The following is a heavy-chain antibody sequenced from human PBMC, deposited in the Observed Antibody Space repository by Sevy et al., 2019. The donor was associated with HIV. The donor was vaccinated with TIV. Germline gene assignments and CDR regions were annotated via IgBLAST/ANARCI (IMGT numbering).Heavy chain of an antibody. Sequence: GGSLRLSCAASGFTFSTYAMTWVRQAPGKGLEWVSVIIASAGSTYYSDSVKGRFTISRDNSKNTLYLQMNSLRADDTAVYYCAKDRVSGTYYTGDFDYWGQGTLVTVSS. CDR1: GFTFSTYA. J-gene: IGHJ4*02. CDR3: AKDRVSGTYYTGDFDY. CDR2: IIASAGST. V-gene: IGHV3-23*01. D-gene: IGHD3-10*01.